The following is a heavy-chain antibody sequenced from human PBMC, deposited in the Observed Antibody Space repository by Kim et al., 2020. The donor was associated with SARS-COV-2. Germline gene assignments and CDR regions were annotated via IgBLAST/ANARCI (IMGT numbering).Heavy chain of an antibody. J-gene: IGHJ3*02. Sequence: TNYRPSLNIRVTISLDTSKNQFSLKLSSVTAADTAVYYCARERMSDAFAMWGQATMVTVSS. CDR3: ARERMSDAFAM. CDR2: T. V-gene: IGHV4-59*01.